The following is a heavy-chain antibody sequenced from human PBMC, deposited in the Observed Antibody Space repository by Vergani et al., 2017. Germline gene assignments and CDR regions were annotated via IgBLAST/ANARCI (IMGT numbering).Heavy chain of an antibody. Sequence: EVQLVQSGAEVKKPGESLKISCKCSGYSFTSYWIGWVRQMPGKGLEWMRIIYPGDSDTRYSPSFQGQVTISADKSISTAYLQWSSLKASDTAMYYCARHIGPNYYDSSGYSYYFDYWGQGTLVTVSS. D-gene: IGHD3-22*01. CDR1: GYSFTSYW. J-gene: IGHJ4*02. CDR2: IYPGDSDT. V-gene: IGHV5-51*01. CDR3: ARHIGPNYYDSSGYSYYFDY.